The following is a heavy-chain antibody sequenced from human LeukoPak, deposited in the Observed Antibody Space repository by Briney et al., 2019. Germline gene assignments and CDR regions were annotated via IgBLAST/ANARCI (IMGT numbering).Heavy chain of an antibody. J-gene: IGHJ4*02. V-gene: IGHV4-39*01. CDR2: IYYSGST. CDR1: GGSISSSSYY. Sequence: SETLSLTCTVSGGSISSSSYYWGWIRQPPGKGLEWIGGIYYSGSTYYNPSLKSRVTISVDTSKNQFSLKLSSVTAADTAVYYCARRDGFREFWGQGTLVTVSS. D-gene: IGHD3-10*01. CDR3: ARRDGFREF.